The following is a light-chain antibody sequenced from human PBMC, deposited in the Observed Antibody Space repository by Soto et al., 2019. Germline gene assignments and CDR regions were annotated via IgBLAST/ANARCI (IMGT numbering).Light chain of an antibody. Sequence: QAVVTQPPSVSAAPGQKVTISCSGSSSNIGNNYVSWYQQLPGTAPKLLIYENNKRPSGIPDRFSGSKSGTSATLGIIGLQTGDEADYYCGTWDSSLSAVVFGGGTKLTVL. V-gene: IGLV1-51*02. J-gene: IGLJ2*01. CDR1: SSNIGNNY. CDR2: ENN. CDR3: GTWDSSLSAVV.